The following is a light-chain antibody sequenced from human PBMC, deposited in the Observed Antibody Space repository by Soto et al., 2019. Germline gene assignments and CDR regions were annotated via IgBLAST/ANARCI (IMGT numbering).Light chain of an antibody. Sequence: IVLTQSPAILSLSPGERVTLSCRASQSVGSLLAWYQQKPGQAPRLLIYDTSNRATGIPPRFSGSGSGTAFTLTISSLEPEDFAVYYCLQRMNWPWTFGQGTKVEIK. J-gene: IGKJ1*01. CDR2: DTS. V-gene: IGKV3-11*01. CDR3: LQRMNWPWT. CDR1: QSVGSL.